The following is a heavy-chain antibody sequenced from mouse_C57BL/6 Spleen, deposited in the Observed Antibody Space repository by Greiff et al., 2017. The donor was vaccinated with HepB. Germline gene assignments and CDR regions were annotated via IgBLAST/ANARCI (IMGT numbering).Heavy chain of an antibody. J-gene: IGHJ4*01. V-gene: IGHV1-42*01. CDR3: ATSQLRLQAMDY. Sequence: LQESGPELVKPGASVKISCKASGYSFTGYYMNWVKQSPEKSLEWIGEINPSTGGTTYNQKFKAKATLTVDKSSSTAYMQPKSLTSEDSAVYYCATSQLRLQAMDYWGQGTSVTVSS. CDR1: GYSFTGYY. D-gene: IGHD3-2*02. CDR2: INPSTGGT.